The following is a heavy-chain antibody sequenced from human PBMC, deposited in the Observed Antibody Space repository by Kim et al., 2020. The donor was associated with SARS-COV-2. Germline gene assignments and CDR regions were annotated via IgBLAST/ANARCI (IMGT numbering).Heavy chain of an antibody. V-gene: IGHV3-7*03. CDR3: ARGPRVRFLEWLSQSDVGY. CDR1: GFTFSSYW. CDR2: IKQDGSEK. J-gene: IGHJ4*02. Sequence: GGSLRLSCAASGFTFSSYWMSWVRQAPGKGLEWVANIKQDGSEKYYVDSVKGRFTISRDNAKNSLYLQMNSLRAEDTAVYYCARGPRVRFLEWLSQSDVGYWGQGTLVTVSS. D-gene: IGHD3-3*01.